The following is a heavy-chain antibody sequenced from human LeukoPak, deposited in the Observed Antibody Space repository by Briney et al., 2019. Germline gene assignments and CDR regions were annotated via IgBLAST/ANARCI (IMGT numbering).Heavy chain of an antibody. CDR3: VRGNDYGGPHY. V-gene: IGHV3-74*01. D-gene: IGHD4-23*01. Sequence: GGSLRLSCAVSGFTFSSYWMHWVRQAPGKGLVWVSRIDRDGSRINYADSVKGRFTISRDNGKNTLFLQMNSLRAEDAAVYYCVRGNDYGGPHYWGQGTLVTVPP. CDR1: GFTFSSYW. CDR2: IDRDGSRI. J-gene: IGHJ4*02.